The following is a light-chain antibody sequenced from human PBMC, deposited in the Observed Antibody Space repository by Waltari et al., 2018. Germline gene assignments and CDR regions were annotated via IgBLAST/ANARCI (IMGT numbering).Light chain of an antibody. CDR1: QSLLYSVGNTY. CDR2: RVS. Sequence: DIVMTQTPLSLPVTPGEPASISCRSSQSLLYSVGNTYLYWYLQQPGQPPLLLIYRVSNRFSGVPDRFSGSGSGTDFTLKISRVEAEDVGVYYCMQALQTPLTFGGGTKVEIK. CDR3: MQALQTPLT. V-gene: IGKV2-29*02. J-gene: IGKJ4*01.